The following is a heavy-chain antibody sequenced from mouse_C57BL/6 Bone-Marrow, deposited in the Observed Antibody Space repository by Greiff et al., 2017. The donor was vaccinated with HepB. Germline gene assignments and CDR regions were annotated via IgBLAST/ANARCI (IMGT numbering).Heavy chain of an antibody. CDR3: ANYYGSSYVYAMDY. Sequence: QVHVKQSGPELVKPGASVKLSCKASGYTFTSYDINWVKQRPGQGLEWIGWIYPRDGSTKYNEKFKGKATLTVDTSSSTAYMELHSLTSEDSAVYFCANYYGSSYVYAMDYWGQGTSVTVSS. D-gene: IGHD1-1*01. CDR1: GYTFTSYD. CDR2: IYPRDGST. J-gene: IGHJ4*01. V-gene: IGHV1-85*01.